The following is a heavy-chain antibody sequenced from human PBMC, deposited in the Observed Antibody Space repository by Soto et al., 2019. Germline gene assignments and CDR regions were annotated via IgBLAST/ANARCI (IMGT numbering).Heavy chain of an antibody. CDR2: IIPILGIA. CDR3: ARDQDILTGYYTAGWFDP. CDR1: GGTFSSYT. D-gene: IGHD3-9*01. Sequence: GASVKVSCKASGGTFSSYTISWVRQAPGQGLEWMGRIIPILGIANYAQKFQGRVTITADKSTSTAYMELSSLRSEDTAVYYCARDQDILTGYYTAGWFDPWGQGTLVTVSS. J-gene: IGHJ5*02. V-gene: IGHV1-69*04.